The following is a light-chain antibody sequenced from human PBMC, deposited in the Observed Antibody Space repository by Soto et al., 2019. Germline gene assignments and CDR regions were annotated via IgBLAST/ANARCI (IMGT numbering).Light chain of an antibody. CDR1: QSVSSNY. V-gene: IGKV3-20*01. CDR2: GAS. J-gene: IGKJ3*01. CDR3: QHYGGSFI. Sequence: IVLTQSPGTLSLSPGERGALSCRASQSVSSNYVAWYQQKPGQAPRLLISGASNRATGTPDRFRGSGSGTDFTLTITRLEPEDFAVYYCQHYGGSFIFGPGTKVDFK.